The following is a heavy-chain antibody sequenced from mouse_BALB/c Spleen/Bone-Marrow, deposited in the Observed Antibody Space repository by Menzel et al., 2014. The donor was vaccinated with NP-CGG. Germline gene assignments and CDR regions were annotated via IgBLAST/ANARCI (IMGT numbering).Heavy chain of an antibody. CDR1: GYTFTSYY. CDR2: INPSNGGT. D-gene: IGHD2-13*01. J-gene: IGHJ3*01. V-gene: IGHV1S81*02. Sequence: VKVVESGAELVKPGASVKLSCKASGYTFTSYYMYWVKQRPGQGLEWIGEINPSNGGTNFNEKFKSKATLTVDKSSSTAYMQLSSLTSEDSAVYYCTREGDSPFAYWGQGTLVTVSA. CDR3: TREGDSPFAY.